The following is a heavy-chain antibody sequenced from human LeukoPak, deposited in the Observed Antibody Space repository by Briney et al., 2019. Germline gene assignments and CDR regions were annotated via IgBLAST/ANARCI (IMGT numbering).Heavy chain of an antibody. D-gene: IGHD5-12*01. Sequence: SETLSLTCTVSGGSISSYYWSWIRQPPGKGLEWIGYIYYSGSTNYNPSLRSRVTISVDTSKNQFSLKLSSVTAADTAVYDCARGGGNGYASFDYWGQGTLVTVSS. J-gene: IGHJ4*02. V-gene: IGHV4-59*01. CDR2: IYYSGST. CDR3: ARGGGNGYASFDY. CDR1: GGSISSYY.